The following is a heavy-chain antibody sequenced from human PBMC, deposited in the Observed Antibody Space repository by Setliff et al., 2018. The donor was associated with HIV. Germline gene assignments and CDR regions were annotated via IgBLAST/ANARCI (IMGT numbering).Heavy chain of an antibody. Sequence: ASVKVSCKVSGYTLTKLSIHWVRQGPGKGLEWMGGFDPEDGETIYAQKFQGRVTITRDTSASTAYMDLSSLRSEDTAVYYCARGFSVYSSSDPLLNWLDPWGQGTLVTVS. D-gene: IGHD6-6*01. V-gene: IGHV1-24*01. CDR1: GYTLTKLS. CDR3: ARGFSVYSSSDPLLNWLDP. J-gene: IGHJ5*02. CDR2: FDPEDGET.